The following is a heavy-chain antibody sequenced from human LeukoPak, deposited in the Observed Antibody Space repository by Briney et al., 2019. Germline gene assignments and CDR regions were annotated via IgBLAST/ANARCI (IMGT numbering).Heavy chain of an antibody. Sequence: PGGSLRLSYVASGFTFSRYNMNWDRQAPGKGLEWVSYISSSSGTMYYADSVKGRFTISRDNAKTSLYLQMNSLRAEDTAVYYCASSYDTTGYSPDYWGQGTLVTVSS. CDR1: GFTFSRYN. V-gene: IGHV3-48*01. D-gene: IGHD3-22*01. J-gene: IGHJ4*02. CDR3: ASSYDTTGYSPDY. CDR2: ISSSSGTM.